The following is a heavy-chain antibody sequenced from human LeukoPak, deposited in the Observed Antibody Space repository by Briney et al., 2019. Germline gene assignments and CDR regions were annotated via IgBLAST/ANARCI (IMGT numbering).Heavy chain of an antibody. CDR3: AKDQAGGDY. D-gene: IGHD3-16*01. V-gene: IGHV3-23*01. J-gene: IGHJ4*02. CDR1: GFTFSSYG. CDR2: ISPSGDIA. Sequence: GGSLRLSCAASGFTFSSYGMTWVRQAPGEGLEWVSGISPSGDIAYYADSVKGRFTISRDNSKNTLYLQMNSLRAEDTAVYYCAKDQAGGDYWGQGTLVTVSS.